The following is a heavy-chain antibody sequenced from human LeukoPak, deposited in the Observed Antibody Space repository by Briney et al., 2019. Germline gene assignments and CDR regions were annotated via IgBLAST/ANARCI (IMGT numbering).Heavy chain of an antibody. CDR3: ARATVIGNAPVPGYMDV. J-gene: IGHJ6*03. D-gene: IGHD2-21*01. CDR2: IGAIGDT. Sequence: GGSLRLSCAASGFTFSTYDMHWVRQVSGKGLEWVSSIGAIGDTFYPGSVKGRFTISRENAKNSLYLQMNGLRAGDTAVYYCARATVIGNAPVPGYMDVWGKGTTVTVSS. CDR1: GFTFSTYD. V-gene: IGHV3-13*01.